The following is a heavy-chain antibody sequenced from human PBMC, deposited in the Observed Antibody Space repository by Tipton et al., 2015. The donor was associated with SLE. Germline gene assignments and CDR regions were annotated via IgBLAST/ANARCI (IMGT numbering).Heavy chain of an antibody. CDR2: ISYDGSNK. CDR3: ARVMAD. J-gene: IGHJ4*02. D-gene: IGHD5-24*01. Sequence: SLRLSCAASGFTFSSYAMHWVRQAPGKGLEWVAVISYDGSNKYYADSVKGRFTISRDNSKNTLYLQMNSLRAEDTAVYYCARVMADWGQGTLVTVSS. V-gene: IGHV3-30*04. CDR1: GFTFSSYA.